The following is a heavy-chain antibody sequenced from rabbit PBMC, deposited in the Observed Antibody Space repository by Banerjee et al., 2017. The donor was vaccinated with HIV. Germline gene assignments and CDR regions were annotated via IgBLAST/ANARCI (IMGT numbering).Heavy chain of an antibody. Sequence: QEQVEESGGGLVKPEGSLTLTCKASGFSFSDRDVMCWVRQAPGKGLEWIACINTATGKGVYANWAKGRFTISKDSSTLVTLQMTSLTAADTATYFCARDAGDGWGAPYYFPLRGPGTLVTVS. CDR1: GFSFSDRDV. CDR3: ARDAGDGWGAPYYFPL. V-gene: IGHV1S45*01. D-gene: IGHD4-1*01. CDR2: INTATGKG. J-gene: IGHJ6*01.